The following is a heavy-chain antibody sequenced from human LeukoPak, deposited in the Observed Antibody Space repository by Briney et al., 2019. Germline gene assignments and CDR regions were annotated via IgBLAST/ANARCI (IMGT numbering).Heavy chain of an antibody. Sequence: GGSLRLSCAASGFTFSSYDMHWVRQATGKGLEWVSAIGTAGDTYYPGSVKGRFTISRENAKNSLYLQMNSLRAGDTAMYYCARVRGYCSSTSCYGDAFDIWGQGTMVTVSS. CDR2: IGTAGDT. J-gene: IGHJ3*02. D-gene: IGHD2-2*01. V-gene: IGHV3-13*01. CDR3: ARVRGYCSSTSCYGDAFDI. CDR1: GFTFSSYD.